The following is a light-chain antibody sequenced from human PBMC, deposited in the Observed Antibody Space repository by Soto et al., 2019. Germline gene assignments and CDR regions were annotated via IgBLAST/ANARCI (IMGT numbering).Light chain of an antibody. Sequence: DTKRTKAHSTLSASVGKGSPTTGRASQSISSWLARYQQKPRKAHKLLIYDADSLESGVPSTFSGSGSGTESTLTIRSLQPHDLATYYCQQYNSYSRWTVGEGTKGDIK. V-gene: IGKV1-5*01. CDR1: QSISSW. CDR3: QQYNSYSRWT. J-gene: IGKJ1*01. CDR2: DAD.